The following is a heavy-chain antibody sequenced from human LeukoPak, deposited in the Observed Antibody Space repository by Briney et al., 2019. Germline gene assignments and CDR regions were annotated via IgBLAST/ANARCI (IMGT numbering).Heavy chain of an antibody. D-gene: IGHD2-15*01. CDR2: ISSDGGSP. Sequence: GESLKISCKGSGFTFSSYAMHWVRQAPGKGLEYVSGISSDGGSPFHVNSVKGRFTISRGNSKDTLYLQMGSLRAEDMAVYYCAREYCSGGRCQYYFDYWGQGTLVTVSS. CDR3: AREYCSGGRCQYYFDY. V-gene: IGHV3-64*01. J-gene: IGHJ4*02. CDR1: GFTFSSYA.